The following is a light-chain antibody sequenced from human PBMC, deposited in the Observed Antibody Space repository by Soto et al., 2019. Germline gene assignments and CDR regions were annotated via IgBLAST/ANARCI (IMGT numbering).Light chain of an antibody. CDR3: QQSFSSPPWT. CDR1: QNIKTY. V-gene: IGKV1-39*01. Sequence: DIQMTQSPSSLSASVGGSVTITCRASQNIKTYLNWYQQKPGKAPNLLIYAASSLHSGVPSRFSGSGSGTDFTLTISSLQPEDFATYYCQQSFSSPPWTFGQGTKVEIK. J-gene: IGKJ1*01. CDR2: AAS.